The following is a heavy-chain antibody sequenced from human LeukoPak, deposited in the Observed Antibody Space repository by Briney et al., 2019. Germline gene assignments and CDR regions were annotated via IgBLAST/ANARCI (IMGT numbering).Heavy chain of an antibody. CDR1: GYSISSGYY. Sequence: SETLSLTCTVSGYSISSGYYWGWIRQPPGKGLEWIGCIYHSGSTYYNPSLKSRVTISVDTSKNQFSLKLSSVTAADTAVYYCAREAYCGGDCYSGFDYWGQGTLVTVSS. CDR2: IYHSGST. V-gene: IGHV4-38-2*02. CDR3: AREAYCGGDCYSGFDY. D-gene: IGHD2-21*02. J-gene: IGHJ4*02.